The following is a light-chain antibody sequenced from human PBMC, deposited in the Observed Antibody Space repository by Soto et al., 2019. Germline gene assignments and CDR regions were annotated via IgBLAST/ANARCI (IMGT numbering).Light chain of an antibody. J-gene: IGLJ2*01. CDR3: NSNTTDYNLV. CDR1: SSDIGGYNF. Sequence: QSALTQPASVSGSPGQSITISCTGTSSDIGGYNFVSWYQQHPGKAPKLMIYEVSNRPSGVSNRFSGSKSGNTASLTISGLQAEDEANYYCNSNTTDYNLVFGGGTKLTVL. CDR2: EVS. V-gene: IGLV2-14*01.